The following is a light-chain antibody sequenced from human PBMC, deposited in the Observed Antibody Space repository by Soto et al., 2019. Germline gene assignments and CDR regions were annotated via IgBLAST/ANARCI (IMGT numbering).Light chain of an antibody. CDR1: QTITTY. CDR3: QQTYSNSLYT. V-gene: IGKV1-39*01. J-gene: IGKJ2*01. CDR2: AAS. Sequence: DIQMTQSPSSLFASVGDSVTITCRASQTITTYLNWYRQKPGKAPKLLIYAASSLQSGVPSRFSGSGSETEFTLTISSLQPEDFATYFCQQTYSNSLYTFGQGTTLDIK.